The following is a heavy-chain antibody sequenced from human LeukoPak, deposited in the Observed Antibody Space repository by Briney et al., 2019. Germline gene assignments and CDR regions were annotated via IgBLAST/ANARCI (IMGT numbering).Heavy chain of an antibody. D-gene: IGHD6-6*01. CDR1: GGSISSLC. CDR3: ARHRAYSSSSPFDY. V-gene: IGHV4-59*08. J-gene: IGHJ4*02. Sequence: PSETLSLTCSVSGGSISSLCWSWIRQPPGKGLEWIGYIYYTGSTNYNPSLKSRVTMLVDMSKNQFSLRLSSVTAADTAVYYCARHRAYSSSSPFDYWGQGTLVTVSS. CDR2: IYYTGST.